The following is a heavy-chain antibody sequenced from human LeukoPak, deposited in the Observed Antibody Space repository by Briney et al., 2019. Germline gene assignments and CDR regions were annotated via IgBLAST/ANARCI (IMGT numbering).Heavy chain of an antibody. CDR3: AELGITMIGGV. CDR2: ISSSGSTI. CDR1: GFTFSSYS. Sequence: GGSLRLSCAASGFTFSSYSMNWVRQAPGKGLEWVSYISSSGSTIYYADSVKGRFTISRGNAKNPLYLQMNSLRAEDTAVYYCAELGITMIGGVWGKGTTVTISS. J-gene: IGHJ6*04. D-gene: IGHD3-10*02. V-gene: IGHV3-48*04.